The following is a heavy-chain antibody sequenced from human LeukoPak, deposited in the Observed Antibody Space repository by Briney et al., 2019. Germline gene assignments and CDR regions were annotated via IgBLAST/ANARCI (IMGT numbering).Heavy chain of an antibody. J-gene: IGHJ4*02. Sequence: GGSLRLSCAASEFTVDDTYMSWVRQTPGKGLEWVSVVYSGGKTFYADSVKDRFTISRDTSKNTVYLQMNTLRADDTAVYYCARQAAAGLDYWGQGTLVTVSS. CDR3: ARQAAAGLDY. CDR1: EFTVDDTY. V-gene: IGHV3-66*02. CDR2: VYSGGKT. D-gene: IGHD6-13*01.